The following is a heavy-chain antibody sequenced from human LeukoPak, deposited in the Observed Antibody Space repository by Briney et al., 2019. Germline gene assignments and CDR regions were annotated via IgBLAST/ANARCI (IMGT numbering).Heavy chain of an antibody. CDR3: ARGPLWWRRLGWVDY. CDR1: GGSFSGYY. CDR2: INHSGST. D-gene: IGHD2-21*01. V-gene: IGHV4-34*01. Sequence: SETLSLTCAVYGGSFSGYYWSWIRQPPGKGLEWIGEINHSGSTNYNPSLKSRVTISVDTSKNQFSLKLSSVTAADTAVYYCARGPLWWRRLGWVDYWGQGTLVTVSS. J-gene: IGHJ4*02.